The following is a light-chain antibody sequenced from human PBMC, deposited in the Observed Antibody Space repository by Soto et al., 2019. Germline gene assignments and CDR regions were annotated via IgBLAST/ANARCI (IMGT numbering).Light chain of an antibody. J-gene: IGLJ3*02. V-gene: IGLV1-40*01. CDR1: SSNIGAGYD. CDR3: QSYDSSLRGWV. Sequence: QSVLTQPPSVSGAPGQRVTISCTGSSSNIGAGYDVHWYQQLPGTAPKLLIYGNSNRPSGVPDRFSGSKSGTSASLAITGRRAEDEAEEYCQSYDSSLRGWVFGGGTKLTVL. CDR2: GNS.